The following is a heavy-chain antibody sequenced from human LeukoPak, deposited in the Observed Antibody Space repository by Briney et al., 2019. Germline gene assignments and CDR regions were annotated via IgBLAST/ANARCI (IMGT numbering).Heavy chain of an antibody. J-gene: IGHJ5*02. V-gene: IGHV1-2*02. CDR1: GYTFTGYY. CDR2: INPNSGGT. D-gene: IGHD6-13*01. CDR3: ARDFGSSWHNWFDP. Sequence: PGASVKVSCKASGYTFTGYYMHWVRQAPGQGLEWMGWINPNSGGTNYAQKFQGRVTMTRDTSISTAYMELSRLRSDDTAVYYCARDFGSSWHNWFDPWGQGTLVTVSS.